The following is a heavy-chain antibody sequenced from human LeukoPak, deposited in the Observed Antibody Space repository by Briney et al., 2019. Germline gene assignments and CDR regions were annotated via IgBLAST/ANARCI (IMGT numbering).Heavy chain of an antibody. CDR2: INPNSGGT. Sequence: ASVKVSCKASGYTFTGYYMHWVRQAPGQGLEWMGRINPNSGGTNYAQKFQGRVTMTRDTSISTAHMELSRLRSDDTAVYYCARGGDCSGGSCQHNWFDPWGQGTLVTVSS. J-gene: IGHJ5*02. D-gene: IGHD2-15*01. CDR1: GYTFTGYY. V-gene: IGHV1-2*06. CDR3: ARGGDCSGGSCQHNWFDP.